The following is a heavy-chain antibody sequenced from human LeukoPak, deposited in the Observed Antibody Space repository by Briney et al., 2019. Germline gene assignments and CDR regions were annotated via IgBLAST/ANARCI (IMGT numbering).Heavy chain of an antibody. CDR2: ISYDGSNK. V-gene: IGHV3-30*04. CDR3: AKEETYNAFDI. CDR1: GFTLSSYA. Sequence: GRSRRLSCAASGFTLSSYAMHWVRQAPGKGMEWVAVISYDGSNKNYADSVKGRFTISGDNSKSTLYLQMNSLRTEDTAVYYCAKEETYNAFDIWGQGTMVTVSS. D-gene: IGHD2-2*02. J-gene: IGHJ3*02.